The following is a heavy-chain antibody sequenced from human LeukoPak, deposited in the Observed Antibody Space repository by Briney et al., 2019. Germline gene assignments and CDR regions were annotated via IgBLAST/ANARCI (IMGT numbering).Heavy chain of an antibody. CDR3: ARDRGDCSGGNCYSRRGMDA. D-gene: IGHD2-15*01. J-gene: IGHJ6*02. V-gene: IGHV3-7*01. CDR2: INEDGSEK. CDR1: RFSFSKYW. Sequence: GGSLRLSCGASRFSFSKYWMSWVRQAPGEGLEWVANINEDGSEKYYAESVKGRFTISRDNAKDSLYLQMNSLRAEDTAVYYCARDRGDCSGGNCYSRRGMDAWGQGTTVTVSS.